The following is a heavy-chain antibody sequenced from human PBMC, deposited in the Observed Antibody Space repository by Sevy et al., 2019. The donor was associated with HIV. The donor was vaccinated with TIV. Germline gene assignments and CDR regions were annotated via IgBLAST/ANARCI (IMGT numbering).Heavy chain of an antibody. J-gene: IGHJ4*02. D-gene: IGHD3-22*01. CDR3: AREHWYYDSSGYAGLDY. CDR2: ISSTSGSTI. Sequence: GGSLRLSCAASGFIFSDYYMSWIRQAPGKGLEWVSSISSTSGSTIDDAESVKGRFTISRDNTKNSLSLQMNSLRVEDTAMYYCAREHWYYDSSGYAGLDYWGQGTLVTVSS. V-gene: IGHV3-11*01. CDR1: GFIFSDYY.